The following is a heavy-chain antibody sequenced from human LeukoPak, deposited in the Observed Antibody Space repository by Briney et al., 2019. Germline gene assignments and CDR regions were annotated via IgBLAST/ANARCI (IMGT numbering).Heavy chain of an antibody. CDR1: GYTFTGYY. J-gene: IGHJ5*02. Sequence: GASVKVSCKASGYTFTGYYMHWVRQAPGQGLEWMGRINPNSGGTNYAQKFQGRVTMTRDTSISTAYMELSRLRSDDTTVYYCARGELVGLGAISAGWFDPWGQGTLVTVSS. CDR3: ARGELVGLGAISAGWFDP. D-gene: IGHD1-26*01. CDR2: INPNSGGT. V-gene: IGHV1-2*06.